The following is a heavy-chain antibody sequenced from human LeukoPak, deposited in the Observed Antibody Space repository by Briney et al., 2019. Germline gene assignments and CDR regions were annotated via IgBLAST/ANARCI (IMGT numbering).Heavy chain of an antibody. CDR3: AKDDAWIRFAS. D-gene: IGHD5-12*01. CDR1: GFTFSTYA. V-gene: IGHV3-30*04. CDR2: ISYDGSNK. J-gene: IGHJ5*01. Sequence: QTGGSLRLSCAASGFTFSTYAMYWVRQAPGKGLEWVAVISYDGSNKYYADSVKGRFTISRDKSKNTVHLQVNSLRPEDTAVYFCAKDDAWIRFASWGQGILVTVSS.